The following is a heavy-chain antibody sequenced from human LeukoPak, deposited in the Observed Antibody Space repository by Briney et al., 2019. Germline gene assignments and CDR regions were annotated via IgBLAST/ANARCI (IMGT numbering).Heavy chain of an antibody. Sequence: GGSLRLSCAASGFTVSSNYMSWVRQAPGKGLEWVSLIYTGGGTYYADSVKGRFTISRDNSKNTLYLQMNGLRADDTAVYYCARGYCSSTSCYVRDYYGLDVWGQGTTATVSS. CDR3: ARGYCSSTSCYVRDYYGLDV. V-gene: IGHV3-53*01. J-gene: IGHJ6*02. D-gene: IGHD2-2*01. CDR1: GFTVSSNY. CDR2: IYTGGGT.